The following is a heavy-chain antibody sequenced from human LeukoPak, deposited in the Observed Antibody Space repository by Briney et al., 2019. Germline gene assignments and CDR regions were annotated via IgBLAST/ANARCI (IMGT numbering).Heavy chain of an antibody. Sequence: PGGSLRLSCAASGFTFSSYWMSWVRQAPGKGLEWVANIKEDGSEKYYVDSVKGRLTISRDTAKSSLYLQMNSLRAEDTAVYYCARLRAGDYFDYWGQGTLVTVS. CDR2: IKEDGSEK. CDR3: ARLRAGDYFDY. J-gene: IGHJ4*02. D-gene: IGHD6-19*01. CDR1: GFTFSSYW. V-gene: IGHV3-7*04.